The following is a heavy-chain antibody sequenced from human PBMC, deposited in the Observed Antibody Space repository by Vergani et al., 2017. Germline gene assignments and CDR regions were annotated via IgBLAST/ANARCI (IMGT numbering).Heavy chain of an antibody. CDR2: ISYDGTQK. CDR3: ATKSCGTPGCQIGYFRE. J-gene: IGHJ1*01. Sequence: QVHLLESGGGVVQPGRSLRLSCVVSVFTPSYYGMHWVRQAPGKGLEWVAVISYDGTQKYYADSVKGRFTISRDNSKSTLYLQMNSLRTEDTAVYYCATKSCGTPGCQIGYFREWGQGTLVTVSS. V-gene: IGHV3-30*03. D-gene: IGHD1-1*01. CDR1: VFTPSYYG.